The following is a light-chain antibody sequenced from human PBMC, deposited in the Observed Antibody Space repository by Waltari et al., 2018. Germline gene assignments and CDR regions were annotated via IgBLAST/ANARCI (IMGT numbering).Light chain of an antibody. CDR2: AVS. Sequence: DIQMTQSPSSLSASVGDKVTLTCRASQTISSFLNWYQQKPGRAPKLLLTAVSTLQSGVPSRFSGTESGTDFTLTISNLQPEDLATYYCQQSYDTPPTFGQGT. J-gene: IGKJ2*01. V-gene: IGKV1-39*01. CDR3: QQSYDTPPT. CDR1: QTISSF.